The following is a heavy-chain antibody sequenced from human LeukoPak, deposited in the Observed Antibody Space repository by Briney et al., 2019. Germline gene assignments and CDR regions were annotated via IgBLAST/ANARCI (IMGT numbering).Heavy chain of an antibody. J-gene: IGHJ4*02. CDR3: ARWRGSLAAFDY. CDR1: GFTFDDYA. V-gene: IGHV3-9*01. D-gene: IGHD5-24*01. Sequence: GGSLRLSCAASGFTFDDYAMHWVRQVPGKGLEWVSGISWNSGSIGYADSVKGRFTISRDNAKNSLYLQMNSLRAEDTAVYYCARWRGSLAAFDYWGQGTLVTVSS. CDR2: ISWNSGSI.